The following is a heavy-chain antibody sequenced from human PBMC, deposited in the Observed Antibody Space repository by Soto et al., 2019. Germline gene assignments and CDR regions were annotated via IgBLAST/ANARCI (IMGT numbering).Heavy chain of an antibody. Sequence: ASVKVSCKASGYTFTSYYMHWVLQAPGQGLEWMGITNPSGGSTSYAQKFQGRVTMTRDTSTSTVYMELSSLRSEDTAVYYCASSIAGPNPFDYWGQGTLVTVS. V-gene: IGHV1-46*03. CDR2: TNPSGGST. CDR3: ASSIAGPNPFDY. J-gene: IGHJ4*02. CDR1: GYTFTSYY.